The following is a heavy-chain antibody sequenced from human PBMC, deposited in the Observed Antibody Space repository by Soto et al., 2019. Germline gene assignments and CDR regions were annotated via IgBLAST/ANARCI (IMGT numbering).Heavy chain of an antibody. V-gene: IGHV1-18*01. CDR1: GGTFSSYA. J-gene: IGHJ5*02. CDR3: ARDDCTNGVCYIQFDP. Sequence: GASVKVSCKASGGTFSSYAISWVRQAPGQGLEWMGGISANFGTTNYAQKLQGRVTMTTDTSTSTAYMELRSLRSDDTAVYYCARDDCTNGVCYIQFDPWGQGTLVTVSS. CDR2: ISANFGTT. D-gene: IGHD2-8*01.